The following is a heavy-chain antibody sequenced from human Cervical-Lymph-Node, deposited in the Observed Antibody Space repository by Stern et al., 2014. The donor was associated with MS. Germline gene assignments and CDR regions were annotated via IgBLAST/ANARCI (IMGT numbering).Heavy chain of an antibody. CDR1: GYDFTGFF. V-gene: IGHV1-2*06. D-gene: IGHD2/OR15-2a*01. CDR2: LNPNSDDP. J-gene: IGHJ4*02. CDR3: AREATRIIVGIDY. Sequence: QMQLVQSGAKMKKPGASVRVSCKASGYDFTGFFIHWVRQVPGQRLEWMGRLNPNSDDPTYAQNFQDRVTLTRDTSIGTAYLELIRLTSADTAVYYCAREATRIIVGIDYWGQGTPVTVSS.